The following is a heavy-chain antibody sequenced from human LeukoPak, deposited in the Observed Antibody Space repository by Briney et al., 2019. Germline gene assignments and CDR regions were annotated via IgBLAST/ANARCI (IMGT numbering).Heavy chain of an antibody. J-gene: IGHJ6*02. CDR2: INPSGGST. CDR3: ARGRIDILTGDYYYYGMDV. Sequence: ASVKVSCKASGYTFTSYYMHWVRQAPGQGLEWMGIINPSGGSTSYAQKFQGRVTMTRDTSTSTVYMELSSLRSEDTAVYYCARGRIDILTGDYYYYGMDVWGQGTTVTVSS. V-gene: IGHV1-46*01. CDR1: GYTFTSYY. D-gene: IGHD3-9*01.